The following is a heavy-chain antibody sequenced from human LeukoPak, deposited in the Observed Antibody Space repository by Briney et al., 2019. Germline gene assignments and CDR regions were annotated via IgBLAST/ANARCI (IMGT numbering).Heavy chain of an antibody. J-gene: IGHJ2*01. V-gene: IGHV4-34*01. D-gene: IGHD6-19*01. Sequence: SETLSLTCAVYGGSFSGYYWSWIRQPPGKGLEWIGEINHSGSTNYNPSLKSRVTISVDTSKNQFSLKLSSVTAADTAVYYCARLRDSSGWYRGPSYFDLWGRGTLVTVSS. CDR1: GGSFSGYY. CDR3: ARLRDSSGWYRGPSYFDL. CDR2: INHSGST.